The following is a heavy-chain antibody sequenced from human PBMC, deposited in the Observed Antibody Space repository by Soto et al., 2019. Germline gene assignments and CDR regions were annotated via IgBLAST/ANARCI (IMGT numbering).Heavy chain of an antibody. V-gene: IGHV3-48*02. CDR3: ARVTAYYDSSGYSVDY. Sequence: GGSLRLSCAASRFTFSSYSMNWVRQAPGKGLEWVSYISSSSSTIYYADSVKGRFTISRDNAKNSLYLQMNSLRDEDTAVYYCARVTAYYDSSGYSVDYWGQGTLVTVSS. J-gene: IGHJ4*02. CDR2: ISSSSSTI. CDR1: RFTFSSYS. D-gene: IGHD3-22*01.